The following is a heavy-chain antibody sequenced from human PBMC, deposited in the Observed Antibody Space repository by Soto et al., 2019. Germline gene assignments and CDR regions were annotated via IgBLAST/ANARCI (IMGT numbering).Heavy chain of an antibody. CDR2: IIPIFGTA. CDR3: ARDLINNYDSSGYYLRYWYFDL. J-gene: IGHJ2*01. V-gene: IGHV1-69*01. Sequence: QVQLVQSGAEVKKPGASVKVSCKASGGTFSSYAISWVRQAPGQGLEWMGGIIPIFGTANYAQKFQGRVTITEDEYTSTAYMELSRLRSEDTAVYYCARDLINNYDSSGYYLRYWYFDLWGRGTLVTVSS. D-gene: IGHD3-22*01. CDR1: GGTFSSYA.